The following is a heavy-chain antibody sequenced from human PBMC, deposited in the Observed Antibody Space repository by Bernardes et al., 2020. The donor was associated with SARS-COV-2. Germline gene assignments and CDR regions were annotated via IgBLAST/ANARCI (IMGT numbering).Heavy chain of an antibody. CDR3: ARDLTLTYYDYVWGSYRPFDY. Sequence: GGSLRLSCAASGFTFRSYEMNWVRQAPGKGLEWVSYISSSGSTIYYADSVKGRFTISRDNAKNSLYLQMNSLIAEDTAVYYCARDLTLTYYDYVWGSYRPFDYWGQGTLVTVSS. CDR2: ISSSGSTI. V-gene: IGHV3-48*03. D-gene: IGHD3-16*02. J-gene: IGHJ4*02. CDR1: GFTFRSYE.